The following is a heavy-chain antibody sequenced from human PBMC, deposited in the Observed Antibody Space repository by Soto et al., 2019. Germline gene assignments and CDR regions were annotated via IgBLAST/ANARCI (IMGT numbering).Heavy chain of an antibody. CDR2: IYPGDSDT. CDR3: ARHVPYYDFWSGLNYYYGMDV. Sequence: GESLKISCKGSGYSFTSYWIGWVRQMPGKGLEWMGIIYPGDSDTRYSPSFQGQVTISADKSISTAYLQWSSLKASDTAMYYCARHVPYYDFWSGLNYYYGMDVWGQGTTVTVS. V-gene: IGHV5-51*01. D-gene: IGHD3-3*01. J-gene: IGHJ6*02. CDR1: GYSFTSYW.